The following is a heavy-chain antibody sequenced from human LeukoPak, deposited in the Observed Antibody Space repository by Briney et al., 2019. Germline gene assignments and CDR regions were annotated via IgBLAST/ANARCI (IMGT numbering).Heavy chain of an antibody. CDR3: ARLSITTSLRLYYFDY. J-gene: IGHJ4*02. CDR2: IHPGDSDT. Sequence: GESLKISCKVSGYIFTTYWIGWVRQMPGKGLEWMGIIHPGDSDTRYNPSIQGQVTISADKSISTAYLQWSSLRASDTAIYYCARLSITTSLRLYYFDYWGQGTLVTVPS. D-gene: IGHD2/OR15-2a*01. CDR1: GYIFTTYW. V-gene: IGHV5-51*01.